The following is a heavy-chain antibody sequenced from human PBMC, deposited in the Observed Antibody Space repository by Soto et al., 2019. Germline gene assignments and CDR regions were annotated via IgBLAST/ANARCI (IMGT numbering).Heavy chain of an antibody. CDR1: GVRFSDYS. J-gene: IGHJ4*02. CDR3: ARVESRIASRSGY. CDR2: ISSSSSAT. Sequence: PGGSLELSCVTSGVRFSDYSMDWVRQAPGKGLEWISYISSSSSATYYADSVKGRFTISRDNAKKSLYLQLNSLRVEDTAVYYCARVESRIASRSGYWGQGALVTVSS. V-gene: IGHV3-48*01. D-gene: IGHD1-1*01.